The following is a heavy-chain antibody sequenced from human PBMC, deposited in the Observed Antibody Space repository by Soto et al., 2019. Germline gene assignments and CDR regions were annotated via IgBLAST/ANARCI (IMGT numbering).Heavy chain of an antibody. CDR3: AVGNKYCFGSSCYYGLDV. CDR1: GDSVSSNIAA. V-gene: IGHV6-1*01. Sequence: PSQTLSLTCAISGDSVSSNIAAWNWIRQSPSRGLEWLGRTYYRSKWLTDYAPSMKSRITINPDTSKNLFSLQLNSVTPEDAGVYYRAVGNKYCFGSSCYYGLDVWGQGTTVTVSS. CDR2: TYYRSKWLT. D-gene: IGHD2-15*01. J-gene: IGHJ6*02.